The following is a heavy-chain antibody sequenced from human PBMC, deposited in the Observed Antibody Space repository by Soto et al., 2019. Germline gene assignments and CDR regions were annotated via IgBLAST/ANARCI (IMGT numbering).Heavy chain of an antibody. D-gene: IGHD2-15*01. V-gene: IGHV4-59*08. CDR2: IYHSGSF. J-gene: IGHJ6*03. CDR1: GGSMSPSY. Sequence: PSETLSLTCTVSGGSMSPSYWSWIRQPPGNGLEWIGYIYHSGSFTYNPSLKSRLTISVDKSKNQFSLTLRSVTAADTAVYYCARGGFYFYHMDVRGKGTTVTVSS. CDR3: ARGGFYFYHMDV.